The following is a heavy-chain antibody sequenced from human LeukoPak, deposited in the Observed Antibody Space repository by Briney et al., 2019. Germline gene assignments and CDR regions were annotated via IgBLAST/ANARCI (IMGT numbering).Heavy chain of an antibody. Sequence: KSSETLSLTCTVSGGSISSYYWSWIRQPPGKGLEWIGYIYYSGSTNYNPSLKSRVTISVDTSKNQFPLKLSSVTAADTAVYYCARLVSNSGWYHDAFDIWGQGTMVTVSS. CDR1: GGSISSYY. V-gene: IGHV4-59*01. CDR2: IYYSGST. CDR3: ARLVSNSGWYHDAFDI. D-gene: IGHD6-19*01. J-gene: IGHJ3*02.